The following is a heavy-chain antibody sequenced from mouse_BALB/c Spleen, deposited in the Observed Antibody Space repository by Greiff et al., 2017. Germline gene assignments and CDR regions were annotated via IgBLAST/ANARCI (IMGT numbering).Heavy chain of an antibody. D-gene: IGHD4-1*01. V-gene: IGHV5-17*02. Sequence: EVMLVESGGGLVQPGGSRKLSCAASGFTFSSFGMHWVRQAPEKGLEWVAYISSGSSTIYYVDTVKGRFTISRDNPKNTLFLQMTSLRSEDTAMYYCARKGAGTSFAYWGQGTLVTVSA. CDR1: GFTFSSFG. CDR3: ARKGAGTSFAY. J-gene: IGHJ3*01. CDR2: ISSGSSTI.